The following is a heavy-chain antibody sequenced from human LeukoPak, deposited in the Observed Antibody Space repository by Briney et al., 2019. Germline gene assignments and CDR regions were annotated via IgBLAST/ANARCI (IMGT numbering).Heavy chain of an antibody. Sequence: PSETLSLTCAVSGYSISSGYYWAWIRQPPGKGLEWIGRIYHSGTHYNPSLESRPTISVDTPKNQFSLQLSSVTAADTAVYYCARGDNYYDSSGYLDWGQGTLVTVSS. CDR1: GYSISSGYY. J-gene: IGHJ4*02. CDR2: IYHSGT. D-gene: IGHD3-22*01. CDR3: ARGDNYYDSSGYLD. V-gene: IGHV4-38-2*01.